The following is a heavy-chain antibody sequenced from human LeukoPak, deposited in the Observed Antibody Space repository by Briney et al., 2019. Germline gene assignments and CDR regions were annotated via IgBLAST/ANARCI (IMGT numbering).Heavy chain of an antibody. V-gene: IGHV3-33*03. CDR2: IWYDGSNK. CDR3: AKLGRNYFDY. CDR1: GFTFSSYG. J-gene: IGHJ4*02. Sequence: PGGSLRLSCAASGFTFSSYGMHWVRQAPGKGLEWVAVIWYDGSNKYYADSVKGRFTISRDNAKNSLYLQMNSLRAEDTAVYYCAKLGRNYFDYWGQGTLVTVSS. D-gene: IGHD3-10*01.